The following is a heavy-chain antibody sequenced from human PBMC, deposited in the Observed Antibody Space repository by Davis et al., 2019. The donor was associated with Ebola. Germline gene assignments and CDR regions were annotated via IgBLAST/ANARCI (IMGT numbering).Heavy chain of an antibody. D-gene: IGHD3-3*01. V-gene: IGHV1-8*03. CDR2: MNPNSGNT. CDR3: ARGSYRSYYDFWSGYSPFDY. CDR1: GGTFTSYD. J-gene: IGHJ4*02. Sequence: PGGSLRLSCAASGGTFTSYDINWVRQATGQGLEWMGWMNPNSGNTGYAQKFQGRVTITRNTSISTAYMELSSLRSEDTAVYYCARGSYRSYYDFWSGYSPFDYWGQGTLVTVSS.